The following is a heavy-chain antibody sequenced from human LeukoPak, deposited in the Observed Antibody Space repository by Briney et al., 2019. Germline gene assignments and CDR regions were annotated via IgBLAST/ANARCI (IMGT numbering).Heavy chain of an antibody. Sequence: SVKVSCKASGGTFSSYAISWVRQAPGQGLEWMGGIIPIFGTANYAQKSQGRVTITADESTSTAYMELSSLRSEDTAVYYCATRPEVVTAVPDFGFDYWGQGTLVTVSS. CDR1: GGTFSSYA. CDR2: IIPIFGTA. D-gene: IGHD2-21*02. V-gene: IGHV1-69*13. CDR3: ATRPEVVTAVPDFGFDY. J-gene: IGHJ4*02.